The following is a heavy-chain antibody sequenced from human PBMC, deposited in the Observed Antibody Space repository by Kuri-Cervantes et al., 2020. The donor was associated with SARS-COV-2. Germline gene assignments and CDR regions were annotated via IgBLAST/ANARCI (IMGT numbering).Heavy chain of an antibody. Sequence: GGSLRLSCAASGFTFSSYGMHWVRQAPGKGLEWVAVISYDGSNKYYADSVKGRFTISRDNSKNTLYLQMNSLRAEDTAVYYCARSSGQIFYYYGMDVWGQGTTVTVSS. J-gene: IGHJ6*02. CDR2: ISYDGSNK. V-gene: IGHV3-30*03. D-gene: IGHD2-15*01. CDR3: ARSSGQIFYYYGMDV. CDR1: GFTFSSYG.